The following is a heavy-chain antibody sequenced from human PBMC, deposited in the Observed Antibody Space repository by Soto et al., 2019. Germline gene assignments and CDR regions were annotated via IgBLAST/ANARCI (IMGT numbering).Heavy chain of an antibody. CDR1: GFTFSSYA. Sequence: GGSLRLSCAASGFTFSSYAMSWVRQAPGKGLEWVSAISGSGGSTYYADSVKGRFTISRDNSKNTLYLQMNSLRAEDTAVYYCAKDQGSWYFFGAHYWGQGTLVTVSS. J-gene: IGHJ4*02. CDR3: AKDQGSWYFFGAHY. CDR2: ISGSGGST. V-gene: IGHV3-23*01. D-gene: IGHD6-13*01.